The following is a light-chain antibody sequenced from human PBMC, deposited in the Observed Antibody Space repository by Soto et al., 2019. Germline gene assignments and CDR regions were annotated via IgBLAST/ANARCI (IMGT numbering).Light chain of an antibody. J-gene: IGLJ1*01. V-gene: IGLV2-14*01. CDR3: SSYTNRSTYV. CDR2: EVS. CDR1: SRDIGFYNY. Sequence: QSALTQPASGSGSPGQSLTISCTGTSRDIGFYNYVSWYQQYPGHAPKLIIFEVSNRPSGVSDRFSASESGNTAYLTISGLLPEDGADYYCSSYTNRSTYVVVSGTKLTVL.